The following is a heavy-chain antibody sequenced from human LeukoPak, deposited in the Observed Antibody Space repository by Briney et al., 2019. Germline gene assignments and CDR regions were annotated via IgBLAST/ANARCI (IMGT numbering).Heavy chain of an antibody. V-gene: IGHV3-21*01. D-gene: IGHD3-22*01. CDR2: ISSSSSYI. CDR1: GFTFSSHS. CDR3: ARDSQYYYDSSGYKF. Sequence: PGGSLRLSCAASGFTFSSHSMNWVRQAPGKGLEWVSSISSSSSYIYYADSVKGRFTISRDNAKNSLYLQMNSLRAEDTAVYYCARDSQYYYDSSGYKFWGQGTMVTVSS. J-gene: IGHJ3*01.